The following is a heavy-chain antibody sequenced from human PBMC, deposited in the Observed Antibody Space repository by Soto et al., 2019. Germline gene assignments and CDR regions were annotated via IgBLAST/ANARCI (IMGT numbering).Heavy chain of an antibody. CDR3: AKDRQPDGRWPFDH. V-gene: IGHV3-23*01. CDR2: IIQSGET. J-gene: IGHJ4*02. D-gene: IGHD2-2*01. Sequence: EVLLLESGGGLVQSGGSLRLTCAASGFTFSTYTMSWVRQAPGEGLEWVSGIIQSGETFYADAVKGRCTISRDNSNNMLYRQRHSLRADATAVYYCAKDRQPDGRWPFDHWGQGTLVTVSS. CDR1: GFTFSTYT.